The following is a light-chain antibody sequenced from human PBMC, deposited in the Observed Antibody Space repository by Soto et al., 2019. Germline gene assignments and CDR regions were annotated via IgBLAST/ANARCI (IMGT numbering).Light chain of an antibody. J-gene: IGKJ4*01. Sequence: IVLTQSPATLSLSPGERATLSCGASQSVSSSYLAWYQLKPGLVPRLLFFDASSRATGVPHRFSAGGSGTDFTLIISSLQPEDFAVYYCQQRVNWPPTFGGGTKVDIK. V-gene: IGKV3D-20*02. CDR2: DAS. CDR1: QSVSSSY. CDR3: QQRVNWPPT.